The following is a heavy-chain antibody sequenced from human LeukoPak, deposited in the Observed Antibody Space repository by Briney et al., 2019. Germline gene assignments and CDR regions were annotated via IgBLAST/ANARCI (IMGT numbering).Heavy chain of an antibody. CDR3: ARHDYDYVWGSYRRDAFDI. V-gene: IGHV4-34*01. CDR2: IYYSGST. Sequence: PSETLSLTCAVYGGSFSGYYWRWIRQPPGKGLEWIGSIYYSGSTYYNPSLKSRVTISVDTSKNQFSLKLSSVTAADTAVYYCARHDYDYVWGSYRRDAFDIWGQGTMVTVSS. J-gene: IGHJ3*02. D-gene: IGHD3-16*02. CDR1: GGSFSGYY.